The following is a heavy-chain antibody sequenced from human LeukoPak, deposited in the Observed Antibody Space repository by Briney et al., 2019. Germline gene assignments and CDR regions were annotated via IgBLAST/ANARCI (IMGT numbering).Heavy chain of an antibody. D-gene: IGHD6-13*01. J-gene: IGHJ4*02. Sequence: PGGSLRLSCAASGFTVSSNYMSWVRQAPGKGLEWVSVIYSGGSTYYADSVKGRFTISRDNSKNTLYLQMNSLRAEDTAVYHCAREGKQQQGDYWGQGTLVTVSS. V-gene: IGHV3-53*01. CDR2: IYSGGST. CDR1: GFTVSSNY. CDR3: AREGKQQQGDY.